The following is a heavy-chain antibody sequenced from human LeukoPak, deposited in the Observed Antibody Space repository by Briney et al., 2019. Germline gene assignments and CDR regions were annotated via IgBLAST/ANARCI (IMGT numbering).Heavy chain of an antibody. CDR3: AKDLYQGLLLWYFDY. CDR2: ISGSGGST. J-gene: IGHJ4*02. D-gene: IGHD2-21*01. Sequence: SGGSLRLSCAASGFTFSRYAMSWVRQASGKGLEWVSAISGSGGSTYYADSVKGRFTISRDNSKNTLYLQMNSLRAEDTAVYYCAKDLYQGLLLWYFDYWGQGTLVTVSS. CDR1: GFTFSRYA. V-gene: IGHV3-23*01.